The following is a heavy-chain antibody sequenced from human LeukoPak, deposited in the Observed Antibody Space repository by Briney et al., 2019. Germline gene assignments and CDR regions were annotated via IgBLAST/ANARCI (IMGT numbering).Heavy chain of an antibody. CDR3: AAGCSSTSCYSSFDY. CDR2: ISWNSGSI. V-gene: IGHV3-9*01. CDR1: GFTFDDYA. J-gene: IGHJ4*02. Sequence: GGSLRLSCAASGFTFDDYAMHWVRQAPGKGLEWVSGISWNSGSIGYADSVKGRFTISRDNAKNSLYLQMNSLRAEDTALYYCAAGCSSTSCYSSFDYWGQGTLVTVSS. D-gene: IGHD2-2*01.